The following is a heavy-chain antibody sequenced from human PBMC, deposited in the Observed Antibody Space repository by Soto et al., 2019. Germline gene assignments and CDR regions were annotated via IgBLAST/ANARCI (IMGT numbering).Heavy chain of an antibody. CDR2: ISGSGSFT. D-gene: IGHD3-10*01. CDR3: AKIQPGSGSSKFDY. V-gene: IGHV3-23*01. Sequence: GGSLRLSCAASGFTFRTYAMNWVRQAPGKGLEWISAISGSGSFTHYADSVRGRFTISRDNSQNQLYLQMNNLRGDDTAMYYCAKIQPGSGSSKFDYWGQGIQVTVSS. CDR1: GFTFRTYA. J-gene: IGHJ4*02.